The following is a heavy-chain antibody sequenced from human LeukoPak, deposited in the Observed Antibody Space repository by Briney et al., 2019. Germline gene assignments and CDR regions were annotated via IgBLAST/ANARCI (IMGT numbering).Heavy chain of an antibody. CDR1: GFTFSSYA. CDR3: AELGITMIGGV. D-gene: IGHD3-10*02. V-gene: IGHV3-48*03. CDR2: IGPSGTAI. J-gene: IGHJ6*04. Sequence: GGSLRLSCAASGFTFSSYAMNWVRQAPGRGLEWVSYIGPSGTAIYYADSVKGRFTISRDNARNSLFLQMNSLRAEDTAVYYCAELGITMIGGVWGKGTTVTISS.